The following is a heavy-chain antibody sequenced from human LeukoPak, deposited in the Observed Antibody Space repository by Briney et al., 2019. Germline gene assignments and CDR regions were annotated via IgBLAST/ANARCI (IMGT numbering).Heavy chain of an antibody. CDR1: GVSISRYY. V-gene: IGHV4-59*08. CDR2: SYYSGST. D-gene: IGHD2-21*02. CDR3: ARQVTLTRRVDP. J-gene: IGHJ5*02. Sequence: SETLSLTCTVSGVSISRYYWSWLPQPPRKGVEWIGYSYYSGSTNYNPSLKSRVTISVDTAKTQSSLKLSCGTAADTAVYYCARQVTLTRRVDPWGQGNLVTVSS.